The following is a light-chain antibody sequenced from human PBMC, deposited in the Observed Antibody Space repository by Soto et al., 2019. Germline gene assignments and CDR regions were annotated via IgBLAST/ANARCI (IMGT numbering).Light chain of an antibody. V-gene: IGLV2-23*01. Sequence: QSALTQPASLSGSPGQSITISCTGTSSDIGAYDYVSWFQQHPGKAPKLMIYEGSKRPSGVSNRFSGSQSGNTASLTVSGLQAGDEADYYCCSYASSTTFVFGTGTKVTVL. CDR3: CSYASSTTFV. J-gene: IGLJ1*01. CDR2: EGS. CDR1: SSDIGAYDY.